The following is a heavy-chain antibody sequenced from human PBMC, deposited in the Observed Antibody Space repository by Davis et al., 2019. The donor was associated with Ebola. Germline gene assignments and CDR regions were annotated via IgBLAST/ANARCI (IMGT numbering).Heavy chain of an antibody. CDR3: ARYPSIAAAGTPRKDWFDP. Sequence: AASVKVSCKASGGTFSSYAISWVRQAPGQGLEWMGRIIPILGIANYAQKFQGRVTITADKSTSTAYMELSSLRSEDTAVYYCARYPSIAAAGTPRKDWFDPWGQGTLVTVSS. CDR1: GGTFSSYA. D-gene: IGHD6-13*01. CDR2: IIPILGIA. V-gene: IGHV1-69*04. J-gene: IGHJ5*02.